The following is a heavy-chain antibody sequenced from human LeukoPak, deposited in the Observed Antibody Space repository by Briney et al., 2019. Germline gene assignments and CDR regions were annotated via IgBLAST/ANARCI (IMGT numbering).Heavy chain of an antibody. D-gene: IGHD3-22*01. CDR2: ISSSSSTI. J-gene: IGHJ4*02. CDR3: ARSTDSSGYSPDY. V-gene: IGHV3-48*04. Sequence: GGSLRLPCAATGFTFISYSMNWVRQPPGGGLEWVSYISSSSSTIYYADSVEGRFTISRDNAKNSLYLQMNSLRAEDTAVYYCARSTDSSGYSPDYWGQGTLVTVSS. CDR1: GFTFISYS.